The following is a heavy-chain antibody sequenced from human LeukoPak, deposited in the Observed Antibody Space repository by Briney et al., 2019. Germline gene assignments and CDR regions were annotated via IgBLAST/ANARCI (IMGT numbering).Heavy chain of an antibody. CDR3: ATDLGWELLY. V-gene: IGHV3-53*01. J-gene: IGHJ4*02. D-gene: IGHD1-26*01. CDR1: GFTFRSYS. Sequence: PGGSLRLSCEASGFTFRSYSMSWVRQAPGKGLEWVSVIYSGGSTYYADSVKGRFTISRDNSKNTLYLQMNSLRAEDTAVYYCATDLGWELLYWGQGTLVTVSS. CDR2: IYSGGST.